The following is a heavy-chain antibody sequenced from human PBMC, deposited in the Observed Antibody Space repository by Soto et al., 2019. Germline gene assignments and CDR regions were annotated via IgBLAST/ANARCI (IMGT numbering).Heavy chain of an antibody. CDR2: INHRGSL. CDR1: GGSMTSGDQY. Sequence: SETLSLTFTVTGGSMTSGDQYWTWIRHRPGEGLEWFGYINHRGSLYYNPSLKSRVSMSVDTSKNQFSLNPSSVTAADTAVYYCARELPQRQGRNLDGCGQGATITVSS. D-gene: IGHD1-1*01. J-gene: IGHJ6*01. V-gene: IGHV4-31*03. CDR3: ARELPQRQGRNLDG.